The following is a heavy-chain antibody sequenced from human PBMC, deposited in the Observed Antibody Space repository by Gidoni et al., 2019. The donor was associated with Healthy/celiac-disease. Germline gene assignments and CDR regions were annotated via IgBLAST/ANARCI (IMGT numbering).Heavy chain of an antibody. CDR3: ARDAPLASSGIDL. J-gene: IGHJ3*01. CDR1: GLPFSSYS. Sequence: EVQLLESAGGLVKPGGSLRLSCAASGLPFSSYSMNWVRQAPGKGLEWVSSISSSSSYICYADSVKGRITIARDNAKNSLYLQMNSLRAEDTAVYYCARDAPLASSGIDLWGQGTMVTVSS. D-gene: IGHD6-19*01. V-gene: IGHV3-21*01. CDR2: ISSSSSYI.